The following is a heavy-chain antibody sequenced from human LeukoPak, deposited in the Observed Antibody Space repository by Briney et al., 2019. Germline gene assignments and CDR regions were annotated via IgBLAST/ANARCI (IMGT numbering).Heavy chain of an antibody. CDR2: ISWNSGTI. J-gene: IGHJ4*02. CDR3: AKDNRRHYTSGPNPDSLH. Sequence: SLRLSCAGSGFIFNNYPMHWVRQPPGKGLEWVSGISWNSGTIDYADSVRGRFTISRDNAKNSLYLQMDSLRVEDTAFYYCAKDNRRHYTSGPNPDSLHWGQGALVTVSS. CDR1: GFIFNNYP. D-gene: IGHD6-19*01. V-gene: IGHV3-9*01.